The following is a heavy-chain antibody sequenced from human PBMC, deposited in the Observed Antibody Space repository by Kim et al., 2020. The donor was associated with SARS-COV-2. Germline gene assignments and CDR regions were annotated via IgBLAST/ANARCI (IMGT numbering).Heavy chain of an antibody. Sequence: GGSLRLSCAASGFAFGTHSMNWVRQAPGKGLEWVSTIGGSTSYIYYADSVKGRFTISRDNAKNSLYLQMNSLRAEDTAVYYCARSGYCTSTSCYFYFYALDVWGQGTTVTVSS. CDR2: IGGSTSYI. CDR3: ARSGYCTSTSCYFYFYALDV. J-gene: IGHJ6*02. V-gene: IGHV3-21*01. D-gene: IGHD2-2*01. CDR1: GFAFGTHS.